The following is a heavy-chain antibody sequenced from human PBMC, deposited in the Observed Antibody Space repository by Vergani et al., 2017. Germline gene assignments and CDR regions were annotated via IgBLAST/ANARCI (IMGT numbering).Heavy chain of an antibody. D-gene: IGHD2-21*01. J-gene: IGHJ3*02. CDR2: IIPILGTA. Sequence: QVQLVQSGAEVKKPGASVKVSCKASGYTFTSYGISWVRQAPGQGLEWMGWIIPILGTANYAQKFQGRVTITADESTSTAYMELSSLRSEDTAVYYCARIVRARGAFDIWGQGTMVTVSS. V-gene: IGHV1-69*11. CDR1: GYTFTSYG. CDR3: ARIVRARGAFDI.